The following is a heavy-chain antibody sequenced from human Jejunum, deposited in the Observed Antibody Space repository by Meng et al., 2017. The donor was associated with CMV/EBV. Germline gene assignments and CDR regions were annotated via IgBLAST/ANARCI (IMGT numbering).Heavy chain of an antibody. CDR3: ERESGSYYWFDL. Sequence: QVTREEAGPGLVKHSQTLSLTCFVSAGSISGIYWYWIWRPPGKGMELEGSIYISGSTHYNPSLKSNIPMSVDVYNNKIYLKLRPGTAAATAVYYYERESGSYYWFDLWGQGTLVTVSS. J-gene: IGHJ5*02. D-gene: IGHD2-15*01. CDR2: IYISGST. CDR1: AGSISGIY. V-gene: IGHV4-4*07.